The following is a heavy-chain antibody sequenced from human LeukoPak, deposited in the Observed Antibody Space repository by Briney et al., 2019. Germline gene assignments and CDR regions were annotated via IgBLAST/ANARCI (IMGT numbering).Heavy chain of an antibody. D-gene: IGHD3-10*01. J-gene: IGHJ4*02. CDR2: ISRSSSTI. V-gene: IGHV3-48*02. CDR3: ARDSGVDFDY. Sequence: GGSLRLSCAASGFTFSSYSVNWVRQAPGKSLEGVSYISRSSSTIYYADSVKGQFTISRDNAKNSLYLQMNSLRDEDTSVYYCARDSGVDFDYWGKGTLVSVSS. CDR1: GFTFSSYS.